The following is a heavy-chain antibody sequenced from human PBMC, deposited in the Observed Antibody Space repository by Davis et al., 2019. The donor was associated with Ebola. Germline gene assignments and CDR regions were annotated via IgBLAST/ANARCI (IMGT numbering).Heavy chain of an antibody. CDR3: AGTNRGSSSSKFDY. J-gene: IGHJ4*02. V-gene: IGHV4-30-4*01. CDR2: IYYSGST. D-gene: IGHD6-6*01. Sequence: MPSETLSLTCTVSGGSISSGDYYWSWIRQPPGKGLEWIGYIYYSGSTYYNPSLKSRVTISVDTSKNQFSLKLSSVTAADTAVYYCAGTNRGSSSSKFDYWGQGTLVTVSS. CDR1: GGSISSGDYY.